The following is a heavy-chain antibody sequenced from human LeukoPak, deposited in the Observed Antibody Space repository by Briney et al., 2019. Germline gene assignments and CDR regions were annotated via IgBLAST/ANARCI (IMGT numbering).Heavy chain of an antibody. J-gene: IGHJ4*02. V-gene: IGHV4-39*07. Sequence: SETLSLTCTVSGGSISNSSSYWGWIRQPPGKGLEWIGSIYYSGSTYYNPSLKSRVTISVDTSKNQFSLKLSSVTAADTAVYYCARMDPWIQLAFPFDYWGQGTLVTVSS. CDR2: IYYSGST. D-gene: IGHD5-18*01. CDR1: GGSISNSSSY. CDR3: ARMDPWIQLAFPFDY.